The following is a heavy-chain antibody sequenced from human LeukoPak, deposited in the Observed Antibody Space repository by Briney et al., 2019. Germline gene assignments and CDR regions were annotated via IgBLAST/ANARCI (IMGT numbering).Heavy chain of an antibody. V-gene: IGHV3-23*01. D-gene: IGHD2-2*01. CDR2: ISGFNT. J-gene: IGHJ4*02. CDR1: GFAFNNYA. Sequence: PGGSLRLSCRTSGFAFNNYAMNWIRQPRGKGLEWVSGISGFNTYYADSVNGRFTISRDNSKNVLYLQMNRLRVEDTAVYYCVKDVCTSPSCLLYSDSSGQGALVTVSS. CDR3: VKDVCTSPSCLLYSDS.